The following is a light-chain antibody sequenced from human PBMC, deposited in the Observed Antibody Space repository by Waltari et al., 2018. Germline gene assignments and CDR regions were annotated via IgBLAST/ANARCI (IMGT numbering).Light chain of an antibody. V-gene: IGKV2-28*01. CDR3: MEALQSVT. Sequence: DIVMTQSPLSLPVTPGEPASIPCRSSQRLLDSNGYNYLGWYLQKPGQSPQILIYVASNRASGVPDRFSGSGSGTDFTLKISRVEAEDAGVYYCMEALQSVTFGQGTRLEIK. CDR1: QRLLDSNGYNY. CDR2: VAS. J-gene: IGKJ5*01.